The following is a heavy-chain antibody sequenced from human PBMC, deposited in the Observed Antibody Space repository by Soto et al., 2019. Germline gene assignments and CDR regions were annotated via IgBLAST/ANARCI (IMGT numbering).Heavy chain of an antibody. J-gene: IGHJ5*02. CDR1: GFTFSSYA. CDR3: ATNTAMVSLNNWFDP. V-gene: IGHV3-23*01. CDR2: ISGSGGST. Sequence: PGGSLRLSCAASGFTFSSYAMSWVRQAPGKGLEWVSAISGSGGSTYYADSVKGRFTISRDNAKNTLYLQMNSLRAEDTAVYYCATNTAMVSLNNWFDPWGQGTLVTVSS. D-gene: IGHD5-18*01.